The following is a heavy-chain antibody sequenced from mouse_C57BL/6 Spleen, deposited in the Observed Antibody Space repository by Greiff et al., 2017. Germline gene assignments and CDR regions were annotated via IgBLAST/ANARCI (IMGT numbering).Heavy chain of an antibody. V-gene: IGHV2-5*01. J-gene: IGHJ4*01. CDR2: IWRGGST. CDR3: AKNRATGTDAMDY. D-gene: IGHD4-1*02. CDR1: GFSLTSYG. Sequence: QVQLQQSGPGLVQPSQSLSITCTVSGFSLTSYGVHWVRQSPGKGLEWLGVIWRGGSTDYNAAFMSRLSITKDNSKSQVFFKMNSLQADDTAIYYCAKNRATGTDAMDYWGQGTSVTVSS.